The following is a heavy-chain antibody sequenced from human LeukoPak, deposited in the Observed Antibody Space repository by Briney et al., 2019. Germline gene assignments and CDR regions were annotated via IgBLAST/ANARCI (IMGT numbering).Heavy chain of an antibody. V-gene: IGHV3-66*02. J-gene: IGHJ4*02. CDR2: IYSGGST. Sequence: GGSLRLSCAASGFTVSSNCMSWVRQAPGKGLEWVSVIYSGGSTHYADSVKGRFTISRDNSKNTLYLQMNGLRAEDTAVYYCARDLSYGVDYWGQGTLVTVSS. D-gene: IGHD5-18*01. CDR3: ARDLSYGVDY. CDR1: GFTVSSNC.